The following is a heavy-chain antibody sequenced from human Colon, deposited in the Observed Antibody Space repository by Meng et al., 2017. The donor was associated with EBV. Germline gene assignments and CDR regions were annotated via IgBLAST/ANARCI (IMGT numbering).Heavy chain of an antibody. J-gene: IGHJ4*02. V-gene: IGHV4-4*02. CDR1: GASISSNNW. Sequence: QVEAQEAGPGLVEPSGTLPLTCAVSGASISSNNWWSWVRQPPGKGLEWIGEIYHGGNTNYNPSLKSRVTISVDRSNDQFSLSLSSVTAADTAVYYCARGNAYNAPSFDYWGQGTLVTVSS. CDR3: ARGNAYNAPSFDY. D-gene: IGHD5-24*01. CDR2: IYHGGNT.